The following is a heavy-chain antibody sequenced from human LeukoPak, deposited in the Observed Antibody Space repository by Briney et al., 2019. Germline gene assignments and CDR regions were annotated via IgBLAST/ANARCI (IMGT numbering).Heavy chain of an antibody. D-gene: IGHD6-19*01. CDR2: LNEDGSEK. CDR3: ARSPRDRQWLVLDWYFDL. J-gene: IGHJ2*01. Sequence: PGGSLRLSCVASGFTFSAYWMTWVRQAPGKGLEWVTNLNEDGSEKCYVGSVKGRFTVSRDNAKNSVYLQMNSLRAEDTAVYYCARSPRDRQWLVLDWYFDLWGRGTLVTVSS. V-gene: IGHV3-7*01. CDR1: GFTFSAYW.